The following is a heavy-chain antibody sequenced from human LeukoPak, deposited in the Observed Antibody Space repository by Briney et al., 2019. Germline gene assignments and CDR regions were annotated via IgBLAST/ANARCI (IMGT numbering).Heavy chain of an antibody. J-gene: IGHJ4*02. D-gene: IGHD4-11*01. CDR2: VSGSGGTT. V-gene: IGHV3-23*01. CDR1: GFTFNSYA. Sequence: GGSLRLSCAASGFTFNSYAMSWVRQAPGKGLEWVSGVSGSGGTTEYADSVKGRFTISRDNSKNTLYLQMDSLRAEDTAIYYCANRGNTVTTPDYWGQGTLVTVSS. CDR3: ANRGNTVTTPDY.